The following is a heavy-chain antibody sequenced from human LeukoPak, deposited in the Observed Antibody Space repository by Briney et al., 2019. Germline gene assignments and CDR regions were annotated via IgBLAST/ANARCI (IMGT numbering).Heavy chain of an antibody. CDR2: ISSSSSYI. V-gene: IGHV3-21*01. D-gene: IGHD3-22*01. Sequence: GGSLRLSCAASGFTFDDYGMIWVRQAPGKGLEWVSSISSSSSYIYYADSVKGRFTISRDNAKNSLYLQMNSLRAEDTAVYYCARDSRSSGYYYDPSAFDIWGQGTMVTVSS. CDR3: ARDSRSSGYYYDPSAFDI. J-gene: IGHJ3*02. CDR1: GFTFDDYG.